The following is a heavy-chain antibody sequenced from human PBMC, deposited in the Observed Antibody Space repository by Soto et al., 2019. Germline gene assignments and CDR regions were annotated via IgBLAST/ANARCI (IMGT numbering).Heavy chain of an antibody. D-gene: IGHD5-12*01. V-gene: IGHV3-23*01. CDR1: GFTFTSYC. Sequence: QPGGSLRLSCAASGFTFTSYCMGWVRPPPGKGLAWVSAISGSGGSKNYAGCVKGRFAISINKSKNALNMQMNSLRAEDTGVYYFAYLPGVAGMDVWGQGTPVTVSS. J-gene: IGHJ6*02. CDR2: ISGSGGSK. CDR3: AYLPGVAGMDV.